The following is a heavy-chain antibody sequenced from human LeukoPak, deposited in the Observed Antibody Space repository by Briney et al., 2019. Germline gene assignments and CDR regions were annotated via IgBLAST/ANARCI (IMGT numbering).Heavy chain of an antibody. J-gene: IGHJ4*02. CDR1: GGSVNSGSYY. Sequence: TLSLTCTVSGGSVNSGSYYWSWIRQPPGKGLEWIGYIYYSGTTTSNPSPKSRVTISVDTSKTQFSLKLSSVTAADTAVYYCARAAYSGSYHSDSSGQGTLVTVSS. D-gene: IGHD1-26*01. V-gene: IGHV4-61*01. CDR3: ARAAYSGSYHSDS. CDR2: IYYSGTT.